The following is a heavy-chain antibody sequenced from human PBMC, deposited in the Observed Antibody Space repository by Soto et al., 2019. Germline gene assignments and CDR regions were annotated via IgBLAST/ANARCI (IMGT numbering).Heavy chain of an antibody. Sequence: EVQLLESGGDLVQPGGSLRLSCVVSEFTVRGSFLSWIRQAPGKGLEWVSVIYDGGSTYYADSVKGRFTISRDISKNTTYLQMNTLRAEDTAVYYCARAKVTPGTYYMGVWGNGTTVTVS. V-gene: IGHV3-66*01. J-gene: IGHJ6*03. CDR1: EFTVRGSF. D-gene: IGHD4-17*01. CDR2: IYDGGST. CDR3: ARAKVTPGTYYMGV.